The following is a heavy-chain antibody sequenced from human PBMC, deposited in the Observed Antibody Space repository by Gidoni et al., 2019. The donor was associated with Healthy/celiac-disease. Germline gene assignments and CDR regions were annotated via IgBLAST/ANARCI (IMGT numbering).Heavy chain of an antibody. CDR2: IYYSGRT. D-gene: IGHD3-22*01. J-gene: IGHJ3*02. Sequence: QLQLQESGPRLVTPSQTLSLTCTVSGGSISSGGYYWSWIRQHPGKCLEWIGYIYYSGRTYYNTYIKSRVTISEETCKKQFSLELSSGTAADRAVYYCGRVPRDSSGYDAFDIWGQGTMVTVSS. V-gene: IGHV4-31*03. CDR3: GRVPRDSSGYDAFDI. CDR1: GGSISSGGYY.